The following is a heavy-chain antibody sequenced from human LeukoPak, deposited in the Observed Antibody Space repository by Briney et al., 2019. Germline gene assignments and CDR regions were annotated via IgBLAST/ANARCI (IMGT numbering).Heavy chain of an antibody. CDR1: GGSINSYY. J-gene: IGHJ4*02. Sequence: SETLSLTCTVSGGSINSYYCSWIRQPAGKGLEWIGRIYTSGSTNYNPSLKSRVTMSVDTSKKQFSLKLSSVTAADTAVYYCARESATDFDYWVQGTLVTVSS. V-gene: IGHV4-4*07. CDR3: ARESATDFDY. CDR2: IYTSGST. D-gene: IGHD1-26*01.